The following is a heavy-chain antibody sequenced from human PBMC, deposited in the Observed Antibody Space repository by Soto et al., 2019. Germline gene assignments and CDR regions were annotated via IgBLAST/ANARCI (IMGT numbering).Heavy chain of an antibody. D-gene: IGHD3-16*01. V-gene: IGHV1-69*13. CDR3: ATRTGGYMTPFGGSWYFDL. Sequence: TSVKVSCKASGGTFSSYAISWVRQAPGQGLEWMGGIIPIFGTANYAQKFQGRVTITADESTSTAYMELSSLRSEDTAVYSCATRTGGYMTPFGGSWYFDLWGRGTLVTVSS. CDR1: GGTFSSYA. CDR2: IIPIFGTA. J-gene: IGHJ2*01.